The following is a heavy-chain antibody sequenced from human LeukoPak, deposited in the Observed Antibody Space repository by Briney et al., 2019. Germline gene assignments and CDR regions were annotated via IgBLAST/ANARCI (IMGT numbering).Heavy chain of an antibody. CDR1: GGSISSSRYF. CDR3: ARGKGISTMVRGVIPPDY. CDR2: ISSSSSTI. V-gene: IGHV3-48*01. Sequence: ETLSLTCTVSGGSISSSRYFWGWVRQAPGKGLEWVSYISSSSSTIYYADSVKGRFTISRDNAKNSLYLQMNSLRAEDTAVYYCARGKGISTMVRGVIPPDYWGQGTLVTVSS. J-gene: IGHJ4*02. D-gene: IGHD3-10*01.